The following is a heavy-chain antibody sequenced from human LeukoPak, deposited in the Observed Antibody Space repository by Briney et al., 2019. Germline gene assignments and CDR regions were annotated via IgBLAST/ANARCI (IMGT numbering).Heavy chain of an antibody. J-gene: IGHJ3*01. CDR3: AKDITLGDGRLAFDF. D-gene: IGHD3-16*01. CDR1: GFPFRLYA. CDR2: LDGDSGRT. Sequence: GSLRLSFEASGFPFRLYAMNWVRPAPGRGLEWISGLDGDSGRTYYADSVKGRFTVSRDNSQNTLYLQMSSLRDEDTAVYYCAKDITLGDGRLAFDFWGQGTLVTVSS. V-gene: IGHV3-23*01.